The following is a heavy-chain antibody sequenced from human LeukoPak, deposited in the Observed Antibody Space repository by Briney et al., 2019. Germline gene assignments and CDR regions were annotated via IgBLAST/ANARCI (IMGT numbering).Heavy chain of an antibody. V-gene: IGHV1-8*03. CDR1: GYTFTSYD. D-gene: IGHD6-6*01. Sequence: ASVKVSCKASGYTFTSYDINWVRQATGQGLEWMGWMNPNSGNTGYAQKFQGRVTITRNTSISTAYMELSSLRSEDTAVYYCARRGYSSSSEYYYYYYMDVWGKGTTVTVSS. CDR3: ARRGYSSSSEYYYYYYMDV. CDR2: MNPNSGNT. J-gene: IGHJ6*03.